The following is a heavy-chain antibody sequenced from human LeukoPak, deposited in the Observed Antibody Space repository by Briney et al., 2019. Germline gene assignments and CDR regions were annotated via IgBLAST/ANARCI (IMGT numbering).Heavy chain of an antibody. CDR1: GGSISSGGYS. Sequence: PSETLSLTCAVSGGSISSGGYSWSWIRQPPGKGLEWIGYIYHSGSTYYNPSLKSRVTISVDRSKNQFSLKLSSVTPDDTAVYYCTRDPGWLEFDYWGQGTLVTVSS. J-gene: IGHJ4*02. D-gene: IGHD5-12*01. CDR3: TRDPGWLEFDY. CDR2: IYHSGST. V-gene: IGHV4-30-2*01.